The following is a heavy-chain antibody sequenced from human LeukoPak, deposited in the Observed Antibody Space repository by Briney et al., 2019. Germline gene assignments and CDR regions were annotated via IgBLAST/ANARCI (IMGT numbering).Heavy chain of an antibody. V-gene: IGHV3-7*01. CDR2: IKQDGSER. J-gene: IGHJ4*02. Sequence: GGSLILSCAASGFTFSNYWMSWVRQAPGRGLEWVANIKQDGSERYYVDSVKGRFTVSRDNAKNSLYLQMNSLRAEDTAVYSCARDGVSGYTTSWYDYWGQGTLVTVSS. CDR3: ARDGVSGYTTSWYDY. CDR1: GFTFSNYW. D-gene: IGHD6-13*01.